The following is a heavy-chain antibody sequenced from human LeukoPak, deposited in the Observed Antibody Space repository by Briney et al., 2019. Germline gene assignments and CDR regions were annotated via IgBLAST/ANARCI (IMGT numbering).Heavy chain of an antibody. V-gene: IGHV3-7*01. CDR1: GFTFSSYA. CDR3: ARDFGALRFLEWFAPERAFGI. D-gene: IGHD3-3*01. Sequence: PGRSLRLSCAASGFTFSSYAMHWVRQAPGKGLEWVANIKQDGSEKYYVDSVKGRFTISRDNAKNSLYLQMNSLRAEDTAVYYCARDFGALRFLEWFAPERAFGIWGQGTMVTVSS. J-gene: IGHJ3*02. CDR2: IKQDGSEK.